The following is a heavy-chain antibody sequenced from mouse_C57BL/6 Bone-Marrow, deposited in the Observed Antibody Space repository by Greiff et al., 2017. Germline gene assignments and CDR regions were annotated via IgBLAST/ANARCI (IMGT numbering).Heavy chain of an antibody. CDR3: ARSRGNYFDY. V-gene: IGHV5-6*01. J-gene: IGHJ2*01. CDR1: GFTFSSYG. CDR2: ISSGGSYT. Sequence: VQLKESGGDLVKPGGSLKLSCAASGFTFSSYGMSWVRQTPDKRLEWVATISSGGSYTYYPDSVKGRFTISRDKSQSILYLQMNALRAEDSATYYCARSRGNYFDYWGQGTTLTVSS.